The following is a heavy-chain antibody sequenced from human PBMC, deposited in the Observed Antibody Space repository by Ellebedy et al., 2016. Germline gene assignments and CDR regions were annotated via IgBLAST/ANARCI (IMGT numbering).Heavy chain of an antibody. D-gene: IGHD6-13*01. J-gene: IGHJ4*02. Sequence: SVKVSXXASGGTFSSYAISWVRQAPGQGLEWMGRIIPILGIANYAQKFQGRVTITADKSTSTAYMELSSLRSEDTAVYYCARGYSSSWFFFDYWGQGTLVTVSS. V-gene: IGHV1-69*04. CDR3: ARGYSSSWFFFDY. CDR1: GGTFSSYA. CDR2: IIPILGIA.